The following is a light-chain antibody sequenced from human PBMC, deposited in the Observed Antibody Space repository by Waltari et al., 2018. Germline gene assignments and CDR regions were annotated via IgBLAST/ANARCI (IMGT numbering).Light chain of an antibody. J-gene: IGKJ1*01. CDR1: QSVTSNY. CDR3: HQYGSSPET. CDR2: GAS. V-gene: IGKV3-20*01. Sequence: EIVLTQSPGTLSLSPGERATLSCRASQSVTSNYLAWYLQKPGQAPRLLIYGASSRATGIPDRFSGSGSGTDFTLTISRLEPEDFAVYYCHQYGSSPETFGQGTKLEIK.